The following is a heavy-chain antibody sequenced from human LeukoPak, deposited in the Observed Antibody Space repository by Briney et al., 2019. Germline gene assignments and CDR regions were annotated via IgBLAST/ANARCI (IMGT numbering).Heavy chain of an antibody. CDR3: ARDWEGYFDY. Sequence: GGSLRLSCAASQFIFNNYAMSWVRQAPGKGLEWVASISYDGVDKYYADSLKGRFTISRDNAKNSLYLQMNSLRAEDTAVYYCARDWEGYFDYWGQGTLVTVSS. CDR1: QFIFNNYA. D-gene: IGHD1-26*01. V-gene: IGHV3-30-3*01. J-gene: IGHJ4*02. CDR2: ISYDGVDK.